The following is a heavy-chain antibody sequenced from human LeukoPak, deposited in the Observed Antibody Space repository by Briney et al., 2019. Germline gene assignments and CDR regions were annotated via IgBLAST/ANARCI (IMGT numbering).Heavy chain of an antibody. V-gene: IGHV4-39*01. CDR1: GXSISKYY. D-gene: IGHD5-18*01. CDR3: ARTFGYSYGYLDY. J-gene: IGHJ4*02. Sequence: SETLSLTCTVSGXSISKYYWGWIRQPPGRGLEWIGSIYYSGSTYYNSSLKSRVTISVDASKNQFSLKLSSVTAADTAVYYCARTFGYSYGYLDYWGQGTLVTVSS. CDR2: IYYSGST.